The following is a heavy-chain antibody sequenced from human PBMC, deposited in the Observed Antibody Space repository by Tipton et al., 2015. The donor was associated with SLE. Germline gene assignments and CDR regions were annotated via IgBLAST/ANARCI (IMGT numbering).Heavy chain of an antibody. CDR2: IRAKFYGGTT. Sequence: SLRLSCTTSGFTFADYAISWVRQAPGKGLEWVGFIRAKFYGGTTEYAASVKGRFSISRDDSKSIAYLQMNSLQAEDTADYYCVRGVRYSDFWNGYYMHDYWGQGTLVSVSS. CDR1: GFTFADYA. CDR3: VRGVRYSDFWNGYYMHDY. V-gene: IGHV3-49*04. D-gene: IGHD3-3*01. J-gene: IGHJ4*02.